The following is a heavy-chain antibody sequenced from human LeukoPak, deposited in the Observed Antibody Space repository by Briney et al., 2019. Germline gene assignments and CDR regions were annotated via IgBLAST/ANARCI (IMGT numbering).Heavy chain of an antibody. V-gene: IGHV1-18*01. CDR3: ARSIHCSSTSCDWFDP. CDR1: GYTFTSYG. CDR2: ISAYNGNT. J-gene: IGHJ5*02. D-gene: IGHD2-2*01. Sequence: ASVKVSCKASGYTFTSYGISWVRQAPGQGLEWMGWISAYNGNTNYAQKLQGRVTMTTDTSTSTAYMELRSLRSDDTAVYYCARSIHCSSTSCDWFDPWGQGTLVTVSS.